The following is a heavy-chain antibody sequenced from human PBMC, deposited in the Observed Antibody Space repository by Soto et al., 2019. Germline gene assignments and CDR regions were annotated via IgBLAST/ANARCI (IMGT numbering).Heavy chain of an antibody. Sequence: ASVKVSCKAFGYDFSDFAISWVRQAPGQGLEWVGWVFVPSGATGSAQNFQDRFTVTTDTSTSTAYLEVGNLRSDDTAIYYCARTCSSGGSCYLQYRGEGTLVTVSS. CDR3: ARTCSSGGSCYLQY. CDR2: VFVPSGAT. V-gene: IGHV1-18*01. D-gene: IGHD2-15*01. CDR1: GYDFSDFA. J-gene: IGHJ4*02.